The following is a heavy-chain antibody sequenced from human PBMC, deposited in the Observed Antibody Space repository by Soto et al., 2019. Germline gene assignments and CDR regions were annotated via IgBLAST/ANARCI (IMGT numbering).Heavy chain of an antibody. CDR1: GDSVSSNSAA. CDR3: AREGGDSSSWYLDC. J-gene: IGHJ4*02. D-gene: IGHD6-13*01. V-gene: IGHV6-1*01. Sequence: SQTLSLTCAISGDSVSSNSAAWNWVRQSPSRGLEWLGRTYYRSKWNNDYAVSVKRRITINPDTSKNQFSLQLNSVTPEDTAVNYCAREGGDSSSWYLDCWGQGTLVTVSS. CDR2: TYYRSKWNN.